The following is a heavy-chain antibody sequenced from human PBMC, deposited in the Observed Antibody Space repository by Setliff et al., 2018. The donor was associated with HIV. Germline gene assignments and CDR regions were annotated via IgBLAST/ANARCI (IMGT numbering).Heavy chain of an antibody. CDR3: ARDLGGIVVAAFDY. J-gene: IGHJ4*02. Sequence: GGSLRLSCAASGLIFSSYWMSWVRQAPGKGLEWVAVIWYDGSNKYYADSVKGRFTISRDNSKNTLYLQMNSLRDEDTAVYYCARDLGGIVVAAFDYWGQGTLVTVSS. D-gene: IGHD6-19*01. CDR2: IWYDGSNK. CDR1: GLIFSSYW. V-gene: IGHV3-33*08.